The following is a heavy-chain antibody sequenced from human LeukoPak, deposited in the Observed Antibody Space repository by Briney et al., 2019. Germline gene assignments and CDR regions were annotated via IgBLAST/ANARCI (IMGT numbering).Heavy chain of an antibody. CDR3: ARDDGSGIY. Sequence: ASVKVSCKASGYTFTSYYMHWVRQAPGQGLEWMGWMNPNSGNTGYAQKFQGRVTMTRNTSISTAYMELSSLRSEDTAVYYCARDDGSGIYWGQGTLVTVSS. CDR2: MNPNSGNT. D-gene: IGHD3-10*01. V-gene: IGHV1-8*02. CDR1: GYTFTSYY. J-gene: IGHJ4*02.